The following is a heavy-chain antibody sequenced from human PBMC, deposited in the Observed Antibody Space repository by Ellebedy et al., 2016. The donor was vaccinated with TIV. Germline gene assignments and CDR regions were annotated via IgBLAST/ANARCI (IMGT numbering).Heavy chain of an antibody. CDR2: MKRKTDGVTA. CDR1: GFTVNNSW. CDR3: TTWSFSSFPS. V-gene: IGHV3-15*01. D-gene: IGHD6-6*01. Sequence: PGGSLRLSCAASGFTVNNSWMSWVRQAPGKGLEWVGRMKRKTDGVTANYAAPVKVRFTISTDDSINTLYLQMNSLKTEDTAVYFCTTWSFSSFPSWGQGTLVTVSS. J-gene: IGHJ4*02.